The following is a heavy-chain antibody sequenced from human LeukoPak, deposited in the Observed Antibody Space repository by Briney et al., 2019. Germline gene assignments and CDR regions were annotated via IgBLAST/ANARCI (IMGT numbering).Heavy chain of an antibody. V-gene: IGHV3-21*01. Sequence: GGSLRLSCAASGFTSSSYSMNWVRQAPGKGLEWVSSISSSSSYIYYADSVKGRFTISRDNAKNSLYLQMNSLRAEDTAVYYCARDLRDYVWGSYRLGSAFDIWGQGTMVTVSS. D-gene: IGHD3-16*02. CDR1: GFTSSSYS. CDR2: ISSSSSYI. CDR3: ARDLRDYVWGSYRLGSAFDI. J-gene: IGHJ3*02.